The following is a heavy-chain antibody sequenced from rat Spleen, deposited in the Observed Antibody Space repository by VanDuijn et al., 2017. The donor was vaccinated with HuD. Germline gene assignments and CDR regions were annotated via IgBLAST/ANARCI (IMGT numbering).Heavy chain of an antibody. CDR3: ARHQDVYYGSNWFAY. D-gene: IGHD1-6*01. V-gene: IGHV5-29*01. J-gene: IGHJ3*01. CDR1: GFTFSDYY. Sequence: EVQLVESDGGLVQPGRSLKLSCAASGFTFSDYYMAWVRQAPTKGLEWVATISSDGRRNYYRDSVKGRFTISRDNAKNSLHLQMDSLRSEDTATYYCARHQDVYYGSNWFAYWGQGTLVTVSS. CDR2: ISSDGRRN.